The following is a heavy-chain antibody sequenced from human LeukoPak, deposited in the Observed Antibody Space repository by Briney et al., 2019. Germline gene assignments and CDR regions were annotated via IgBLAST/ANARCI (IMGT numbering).Heavy chain of an antibody. J-gene: IGHJ4*02. CDR2: ISGSGGST. Sequence: QPGRSLRLSCAASGFTFSSYAMGWVRQPPGEGLEWVSAISGSGGSTYYADSVKGRFTISRDNSKNTLYLQMNSLRAEDTAVYYCVKAPIAALNYYFDYWGQGTLVTVSS. CDR1: GFTFSSYA. CDR3: VKAPIAALNYYFDY. V-gene: IGHV3-23*01. D-gene: IGHD6-13*01.